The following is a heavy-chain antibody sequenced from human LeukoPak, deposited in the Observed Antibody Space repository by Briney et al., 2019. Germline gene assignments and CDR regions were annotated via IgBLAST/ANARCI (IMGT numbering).Heavy chain of an antibody. Sequence: SVKVSCKASGGTFSSYAISWVRQAPGQGLEWMGRIIPIFGTANYAQKFQGRVTITADKSTSTAYMELSSLRSEDTVVYYCARGDGSGSYWGLAGYWGQGTLVTVSS. D-gene: IGHD3-10*01. V-gene: IGHV1-69*06. CDR1: GGTFSSYA. J-gene: IGHJ4*02. CDR2: IIPIFGTA. CDR3: ARGDGSGSYWGLAGY.